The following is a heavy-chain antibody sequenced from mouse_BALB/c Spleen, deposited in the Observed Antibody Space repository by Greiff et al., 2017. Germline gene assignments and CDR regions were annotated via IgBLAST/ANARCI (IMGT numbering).Heavy chain of an antibody. CDR1: GYTFTDYE. CDR2: IDPETGGT. V-gene: IGHV1-15*01. J-gene: IGHJ4*01. Sequence: VQLQQSGAELVRPGASVTLSCKASGYTFTDYEMHWVKQTPVHGLEWIGAIDPETGGTAYNQKFKGKATLTADKSSSTAYMELRSLTSEDSAVYYCARERGDYWGQGTSVTVSS. CDR3: ARERGDY.